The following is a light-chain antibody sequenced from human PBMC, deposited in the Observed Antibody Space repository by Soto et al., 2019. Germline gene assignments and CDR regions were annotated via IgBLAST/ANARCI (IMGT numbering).Light chain of an antibody. Sequence: EIVMTQSPATLSVSPGERATLSCRASQSVSSNLDWYQQKPGQAPRLLIYGASTRATGIPARLSGSGSGTELTLNISGLQSEDFAVYYCQQCNNWPRTFGQGTKVEL. CDR2: GAS. V-gene: IGKV3-15*01. CDR1: QSVSSN. CDR3: QQCNNWPRT. J-gene: IGKJ1*01.